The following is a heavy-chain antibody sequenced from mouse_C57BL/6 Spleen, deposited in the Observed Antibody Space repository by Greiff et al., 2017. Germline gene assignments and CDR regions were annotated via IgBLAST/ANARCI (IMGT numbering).Heavy chain of an antibody. Sequence: QVQLQQSGAELVRPGASVTLSCKASGYTFTDYEMHWVKQTPVHGLEWIGAIAPETGGTAYNQKFKGKAILTADKSSSTAYMELRSLTSEDSAVYYCTRRGTTVVATDYYAMDYWGQGTSVTVSS. CDR3: TRRGTTVVATDYYAMDY. V-gene: IGHV1-15*01. CDR2: IAPETGGT. J-gene: IGHJ4*01. CDR1: GYTFTDYE. D-gene: IGHD1-1*01.